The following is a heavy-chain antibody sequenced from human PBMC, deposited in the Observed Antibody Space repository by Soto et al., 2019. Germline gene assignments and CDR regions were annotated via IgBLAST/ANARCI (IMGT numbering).Heavy chain of an antibody. J-gene: IGHJ6*02. Sequence: GGSLRLSCAASGFTFSSYGMHWVRQAPGKGLEWVAVISYDGSNKYYADTVKGRFTISRDNSKNTLYLQMNSLRAEDTAVYYCAKYRTAGSGYYLLDYYYYGMDVWGQGTTVTVSS. D-gene: IGHD3-22*01. CDR1: GFTFSSYG. CDR2: ISYDGSNK. V-gene: IGHV3-30*18. CDR3: AKYRTAGSGYYLLDYYYYGMDV.